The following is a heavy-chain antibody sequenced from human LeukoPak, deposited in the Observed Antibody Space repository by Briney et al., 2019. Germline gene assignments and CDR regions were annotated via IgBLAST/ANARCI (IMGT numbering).Heavy chain of an antibody. Sequence: PGGSLRLSCAASGFTFSSYAMSWVRQAPGKGLEWVSAISGSGGSTYYADSVKGRFTISRDNSKNTLYLQMNSLRAEDTAVYYCARDLGYYGSGSRTTNYYYGMDVWGQGATVTVSS. J-gene: IGHJ6*02. CDR2: ISGSGGST. V-gene: IGHV3-23*01. CDR1: GFTFSSYA. D-gene: IGHD3-10*01. CDR3: ARDLGYYGSGSRTTNYYYGMDV.